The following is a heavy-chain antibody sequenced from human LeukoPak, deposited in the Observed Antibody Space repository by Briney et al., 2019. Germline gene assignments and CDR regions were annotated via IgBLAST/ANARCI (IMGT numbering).Heavy chain of an antibody. J-gene: IGHJ4*02. CDR3: ARRSSSSSGIDY. CDR2: VYSNGSP. V-gene: IGHV4-61*02. D-gene: IGHD6-6*01. Sequence: SETLSLTCTVSGGSISSGTYYWSWIRQPAGKGLEWIGRVYSNGSPNYNPSLTSRVTISLDTSKNQFSLKLSSVTAADTAVYYCARRSSSSSGIDYWGQGTLVTVSS. CDR1: GGSISSGTYY.